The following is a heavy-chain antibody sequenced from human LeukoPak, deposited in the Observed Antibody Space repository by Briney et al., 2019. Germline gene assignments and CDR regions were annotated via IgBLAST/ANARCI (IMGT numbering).Heavy chain of an antibody. CDR1: GGSINNYF. J-gene: IGHJ6*02. V-gene: IGHV4-4*07. D-gene: IGHD3-22*01. CDR3: AREQYSSPGRAMDV. CDR2: IYTSGTT. Sequence: PSETLSLTCAVSGGSINNYFWTWIRQAAGEGLEWIGRIYTSGTTNYNSSLKSRVTMSVDTSKNQFSLKLNSVTAADTAVYYCAREQYSSPGRAMDVWGQGTTVTVSS.